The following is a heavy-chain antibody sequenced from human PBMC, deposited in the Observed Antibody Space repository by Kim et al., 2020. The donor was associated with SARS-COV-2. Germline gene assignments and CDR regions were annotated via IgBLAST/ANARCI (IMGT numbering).Heavy chain of an antibody. CDR1: GFTVSSNY. D-gene: IGHD5-18*01. CDR3: AREAAMVGNAFDI. Sequence: GGSLRLSCAASGFTVSSNYMSWVRQAPGKGLEWVSVIYSGGSTYYADSVKGRFTISRDNSKNTLYLQMNSLRAEDTAVYYCAREAAMVGNAFDIWGQGTMVTVSS. V-gene: IGHV3-53*01. CDR2: IYSGGST. J-gene: IGHJ3*02.